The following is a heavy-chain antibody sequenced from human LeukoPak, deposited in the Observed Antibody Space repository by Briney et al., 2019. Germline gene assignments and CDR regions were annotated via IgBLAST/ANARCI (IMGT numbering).Heavy chain of an antibody. CDR1: GVTVSSHY. D-gene: IGHD2-8*02. CDR3: ASDLVY. Sequence: GGSLRLSCAASGVTVSSHYMKWVRRAPGKGLEWVSVIYGVDGTSYADSVKGRFTISRDNSKNTVYLQMNSLRAEDTAVYYCASDLVYWGQGTLVTVSS. V-gene: IGHV3-53*01. CDR2: IYGVDGT. J-gene: IGHJ4*02.